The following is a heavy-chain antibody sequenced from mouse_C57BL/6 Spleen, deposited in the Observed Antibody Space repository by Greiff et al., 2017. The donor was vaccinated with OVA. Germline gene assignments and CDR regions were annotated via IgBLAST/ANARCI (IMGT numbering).Heavy chain of an antibody. J-gene: IGHJ2*01. CDR2: INPSSGYT. V-gene: IGHV1-4*01. CDR1: GYTFTSYT. CDR3: AREITTVVYFDD. Sequence: VQLQQSGAELARPGASVKMSCKASGYTFTSYTMHWVKQRPGQGLEWIGYINPSSGYTKYNQKFKDKATLTADKSSSTAYMQLSSLTSEDSAVYYCAREITTVVYFDDWGQGTTLTVSS. D-gene: IGHD1-1*01.